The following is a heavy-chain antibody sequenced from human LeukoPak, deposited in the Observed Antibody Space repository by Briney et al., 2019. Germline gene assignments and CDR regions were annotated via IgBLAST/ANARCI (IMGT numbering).Heavy chain of an antibody. CDR2: IIPIFGTA. J-gene: IGHJ6*03. Sequence: RASVKVSCKASGGTFSSYAISWVRQAPGQGLEWMGGIIPIFGTANYAQKFQGRVTITADKSTSTAYMELSSLRSEDTAVYYCATLTTVTFYYYYYYMDVWGKGTTVTVSS. V-gene: IGHV1-69*06. CDR1: GGTFSSYA. D-gene: IGHD4-17*01. CDR3: ATLTTVTFYYYYYYMDV.